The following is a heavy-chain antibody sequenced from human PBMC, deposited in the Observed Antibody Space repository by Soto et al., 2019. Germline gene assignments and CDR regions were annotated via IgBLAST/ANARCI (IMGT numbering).Heavy chain of an antibody. CDR2: IYWIDDK. CDR1: GFSLSTTGVG. V-gene: IGHV2-5*01. Sequence: QITLKESGPTLVRPTQTLTLTGTFSGFSLSTTGVGVGWNRQPPGKALEWLALIYWIDDKRYSTSLKSRLTITKDTSKNEVILTMTNMDPVDTATYYCAQRRRDFVLGREPANYFAPWGQENRVRVSS. CDR3: AQRRRDFVLGREPANYFAP. D-gene: IGHD3-3*01. J-gene: IGHJ5*02.